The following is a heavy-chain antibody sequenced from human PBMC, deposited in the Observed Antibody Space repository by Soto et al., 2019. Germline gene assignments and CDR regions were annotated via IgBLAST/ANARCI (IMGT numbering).Heavy chain of an antibody. V-gene: IGHV3-33*01. CDR2: IWYDGSNK. CDR3: AREYQLLYYYYYGMDV. D-gene: IGHD2-2*01. Sequence: VQLVESGGGVVQPGRSLRLSCAASGFTFSSYGMHWVRQAPGKGLEWVAVIWYDGSNKYYADSVKGRFTISRDNSKNTLYLQMNSLRAEDTAVYYCAREYQLLYYYYYGMDVWGQGTTVTVSS. J-gene: IGHJ6*02. CDR1: GFTFSSYG.